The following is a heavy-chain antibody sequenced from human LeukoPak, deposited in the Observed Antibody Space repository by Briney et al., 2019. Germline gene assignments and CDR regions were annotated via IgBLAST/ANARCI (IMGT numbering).Heavy chain of an antibody. D-gene: IGHD3-22*01. CDR3: ARDSWGYYDSSGYLAYYFDY. V-gene: IGHV3-33*01. CDR2: ICYDGSNK. J-gene: IGHJ4*02. CDR1: GFTFSSYG. Sequence: GGSLRLSCAASGFTFSSYGRHWVRQAPGKGLEWVAVICYDGSNKYYADFVKGRFTISRDNSRNTLFLQMHSLRAEDTAVYYCARDSWGYYDSSGYLAYYFDYWGQGTLVTVSS.